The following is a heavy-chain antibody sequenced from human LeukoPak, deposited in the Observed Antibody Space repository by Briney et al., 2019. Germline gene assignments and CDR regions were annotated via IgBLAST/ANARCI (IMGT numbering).Heavy chain of an antibody. D-gene: IGHD3-10*01. CDR1: GFTFSSYA. V-gene: IGHV3-23*01. Sequence: PGGSLRLSCAASGFTFSSYAMSWVRQAPGKGLEWVSVISNSGGNTFYADSVKGRFTISRDNSKNTLYLQMNSLRAEDTAVYYCAKRASGSGTSLYYFDYWGQGTLVTVSS. CDR3: AKRASGSGTSLYYFDY. J-gene: IGHJ4*02. CDR2: ISNSGGNT.